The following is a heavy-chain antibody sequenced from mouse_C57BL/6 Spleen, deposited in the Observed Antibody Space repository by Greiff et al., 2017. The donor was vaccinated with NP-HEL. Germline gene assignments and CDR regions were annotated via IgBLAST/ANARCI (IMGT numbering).Heavy chain of an antibody. Sequence: EVQLQESGAELVRPGASVKLSCTASGFNIKDDYMHWVKQRPEQGLEWIGWIDPENGDTEYASKFQGKATITADTSSNTAYLQLSSLTSEDTAVYYCTAGYGSNGWYFDVWGTGTTVTVSS. CDR1: GFNIKDDY. J-gene: IGHJ1*03. V-gene: IGHV14-4*01. CDR3: TAGYGSNGWYFDV. D-gene: IGHD1-1*01. CDR2: IDPENGDT.